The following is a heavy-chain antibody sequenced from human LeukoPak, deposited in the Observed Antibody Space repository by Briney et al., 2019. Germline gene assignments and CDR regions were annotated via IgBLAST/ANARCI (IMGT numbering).Heavy chain of an antibody. D-gene: IGHD1-26*01. V-gene: IGHV1-18*01. J-gene: IGHJ4*02. CDR3: ARDGTSTDDY. CDR1: GYTFSNFG. CDR2: ISGNNDNP. Sequence: GASVKVSCKTSGYTFSNFGISWVRQAPGQGLEWMGWISGNNDNPNYEQKFQGRFTVTTDSSTSTAYMELRNLRSDDTAVYYCARDGTSTDDYWGQGTLVTVSS.